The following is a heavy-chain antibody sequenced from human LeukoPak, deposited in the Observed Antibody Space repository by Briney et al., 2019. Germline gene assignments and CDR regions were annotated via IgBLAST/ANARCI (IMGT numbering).Heavy chain of an antibody. D-gene: IGHD3-10*01. V-gene: IGHV3-48*01. CDR2: ISSSSNTI. CDR1: GFTFSSYS. J-gene: IGHJ3*02. Sequence: QPGXSXXXXCAXSGFTFSSYSXKWGRQAPGKGRXWGSYISSSSNTIYEADSGKGRFTISRENAKKSLYLQRNNLSAEGGAGYSCARVFMAMVRGVIHDAFDIWGQGTMVTVSS. CDR3: ARVFMAMVRGVIHDAFDI.